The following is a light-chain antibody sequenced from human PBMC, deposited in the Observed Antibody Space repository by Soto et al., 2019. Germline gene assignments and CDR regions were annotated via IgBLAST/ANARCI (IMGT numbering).Light chain of an antibody. J-gene: IGKJ1*01. CDR1: QSISSW. V-gene: IGKV1-5*01. CDR2: DAS. CDR3: QQYNSYPWT. Sequence: DIQMTQSPSTLSASVGDRVTITCRASQSISSWLAWYQQKPGKAPKLLIYDASSLESGVPSSFSGSGSGTEFTLTISSLQPDDFATYYCQQYNSYPWTVGQGTKVEIK.